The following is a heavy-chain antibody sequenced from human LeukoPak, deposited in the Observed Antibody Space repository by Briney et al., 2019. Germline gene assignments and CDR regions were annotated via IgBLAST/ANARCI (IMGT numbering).Heavy chain of an antibody. CDR3: VRGFNSFDM. J-gene: IGHJ3*02. CDR1: GFTFSDHY. V-gene: IGHV3-72*01. CDR2: SADKANSYTT. Sequence: PGGSLRLSCAASGFTFSDHYMDWVRQAPGKGLEWVARSADKANSYTTLYAASVKGRFTISRDHSKDSLYLQMNSLKSEDMAVYYRVRGFNSFDMWGQGTMVTVSS.